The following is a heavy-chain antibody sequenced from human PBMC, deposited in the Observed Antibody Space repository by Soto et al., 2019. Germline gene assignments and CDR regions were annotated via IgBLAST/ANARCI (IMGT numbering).Heavy chain of an antibody. D-gene: IGHD2-15*01. V-gene: IGHV5-51*01. CDR1: GYSFTSYW. CDR3: ASFLPPENCSGCSCYPVIGAFDI. Sequence: PGESLKISCKGSGYSFTSYWIGWVRQMPGKGLEWMGIIYPGDSDTRYSPSFQGQVTISADKSISTAYLQWSSLKASDTAMYYCASFLPPENCSGCSCYPVIGAFDIWGQGTMVTLSS. J-gene: IGHJ3*02. CDR2: IYPGDSDT.